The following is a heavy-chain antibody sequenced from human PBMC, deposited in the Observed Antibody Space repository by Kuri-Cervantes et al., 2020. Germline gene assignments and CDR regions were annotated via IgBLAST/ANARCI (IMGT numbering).Heavy chain of an antibody. J-gene: IGHJ3*02. CDR1: GFTFSDYY. CDR2: ISSSGSTI. D-gene: IGHD2-2*01. V-gene: IGHV3-11*04. Sequence: LSLTCAASGFTFSDYYMSWIRQAPGKGLEWVSYISSSGSTIYYADSVKGRFTISRDNAKNSLYLQMNSLRDEDTAVYYCVSLFVVVPAARRDAFDIWGQGTMVTVSS. CDR3: VSLFVVVPAARRDAFDI.